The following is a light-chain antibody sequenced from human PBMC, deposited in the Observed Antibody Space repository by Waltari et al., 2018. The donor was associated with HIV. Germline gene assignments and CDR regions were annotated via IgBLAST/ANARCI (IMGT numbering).Light chain of an antibody. CDR3: QSYDSSLSGSV. J-gene: IGLJ2*01. CDR2: GTN. V-gene: IGLV1-40*01. Sequence: QSVLTQPPSMSGAPGQRVTIPCTGSASNIGAGYAVHWYKLLPGTAPNLLIHGTNNRPSGVPDRFSGSKSGTSASLAITGLQAEDEADYYCQSYDSSLSGSVFGGGTKVTVL. CDR1: ASNIGAGYA.